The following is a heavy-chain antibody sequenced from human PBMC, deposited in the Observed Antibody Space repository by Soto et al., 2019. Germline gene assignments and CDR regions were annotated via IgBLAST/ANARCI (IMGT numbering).Heavy chain of an antibody. D-gene: IGHD6-19*01. CDR2: MSGSGAGA. J-gene: IGHJ4*02. V-gene: IGHV3-23*04. CDR3: AKARGAGAGYYCFYS. Sequence: EVQLEESGGGLVQPGGSLRLSCVASGFTFSNYGMTWVRQAPGKGLEWVSVMSGSGAGAHSADAVKGRFTISRDNSKNSLYLQMDSLRVEDTPVYYCAKARGAGAGYYCFYSWGQGILVIVSS. CDR1: GFTFSNYG.